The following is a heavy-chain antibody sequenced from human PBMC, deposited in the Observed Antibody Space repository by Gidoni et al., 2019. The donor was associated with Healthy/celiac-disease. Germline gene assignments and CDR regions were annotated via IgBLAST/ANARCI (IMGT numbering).Heavy chain of an antibody. CDR1: GFTFSNAW. CDR2: IKSKTDGGTT. D-gene: IGHD3-3*01. CDR3: TTDKHVLRFLEWLPYYYYGMDV. J-gene: IGHJ6*02. Sequence: EVQLVESGGGLVKPGGSLRLSCAASGFTFSNAWMSGVRQAPGKGLEWVGRIKSKTDGGTTDYAAPVKGRFTISRDDSKNTLYLQMNSLKTEDTAVYYCTTDKHVLRFLEWLPYYYYGMDVWGQGTTVTVSS. V-gene: IGHV3-15*01.